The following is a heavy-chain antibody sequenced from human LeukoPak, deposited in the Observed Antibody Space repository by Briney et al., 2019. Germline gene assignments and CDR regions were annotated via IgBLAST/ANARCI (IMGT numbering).Heavy chain of an antibody. CDR1: GGSFSGYY. J-gene: IGHJ4*02. CDR3: ARALRGSYGRDYFDY. CDR2: IYTSGST. V-gene: IGHV4-4*08. D-gene: IGHD3-10*01. Sequence: SETLSLTCAVYGGSFSGYYWSWIRQPPGKGLEWIGRIYTSGSTNYNPSLKSRVTISVDTSKNQFSLKLSSVTAADTAVYYCARALRGSYGRDYFDYWGQGTLVTVSS.